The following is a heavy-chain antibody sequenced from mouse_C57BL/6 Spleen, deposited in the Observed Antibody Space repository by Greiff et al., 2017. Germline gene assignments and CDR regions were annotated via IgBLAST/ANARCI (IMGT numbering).Heavy chain of an antibody. CDR3: ARRAGTWYFDV. Sequence: QVQLQQPGAELVKPGASVKLSCKASGYTFTSYWMHWVKQRPGRGLEWIGRIDPNSGGTKYNEQFKSKATLTVDKPSSTAYMQLSILTSEDSAVYYCARRAGTWYFDVWGTGTTVTVSS. CDR1: GYTFTSYW. CDR2: IDPNSGGT. D-gene: IGHD4-1*01. J-gene: IGHJ1*03. V-gene: IGHV1-72*01.